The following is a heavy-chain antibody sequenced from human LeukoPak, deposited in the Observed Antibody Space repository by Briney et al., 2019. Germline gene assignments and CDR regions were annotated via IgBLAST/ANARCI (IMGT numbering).Heavy chain of an antibody. J-gene: IGHJ4*02. Sequence: GSLRLSCAASGFTFSNAWMSWVRQAPGKGLEWVGRIKSKTDGGTTDYAAPVKGRFTISRDDSKNTLYLQMNSLEAEDTAVYYCTTELRWGVLDTPDYWGQGTLVTVSS. V-gene: IGHV3-15*01. CDR3: TTELRWGVLDTPDY. CDR2: IKSKTDGGTT. D-gene: IGHD2-21*01. CDR1: GFTFSNAW.